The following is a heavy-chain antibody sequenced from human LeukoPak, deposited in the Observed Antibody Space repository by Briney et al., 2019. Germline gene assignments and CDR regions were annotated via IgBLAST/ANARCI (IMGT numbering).Heavy chain of an antibody. CDR3: ARGLPYYYDSSGYYYI. D-gene: IGHD3-22*01. CDR2: MNPNSGNT. Sequence: ASVKVSCKASGYTFTSYDINWVRQATGQGLEWMGWMNPNSGNTGYAQKFQGRVTITRNTSISTAYMELSSLRSEDTAVYYRARGLPYYYDSSGYYYIWGQGTMVTVSS. J-gene: IGHJ3*02. CDR1: GYTFTSYD. V-gene: IGHV1-8*03.